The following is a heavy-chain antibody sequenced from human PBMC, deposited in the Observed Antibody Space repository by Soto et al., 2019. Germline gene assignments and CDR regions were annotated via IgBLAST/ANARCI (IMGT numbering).Heavy chain of an antibody. J-gene: IGHJ4*02. CDR3: AVWYFDY. Sequence: EVQLLESGGGVVQPGGSPRLSCAASGVTFISYAMSWVRQAPGKGRDWVSAISGRGGSTYYPDSVKGRFPISRNNSKNTLYLQMTSLRDEDTAVYYCAVWYFDYWGQGTLVTVSS. CDR2: ISGRGGST. V-gene: IGHV3-23*01. CDR1: GVTFISYA.